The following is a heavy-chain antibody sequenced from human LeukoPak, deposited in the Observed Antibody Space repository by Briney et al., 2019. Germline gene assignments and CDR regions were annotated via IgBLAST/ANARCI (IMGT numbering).Heavy chain of an antibody. CDR2: IYYSGDT. V-gene: IGHV4-39*01. Sequence: PSETLSLTCTVSGDSIRSTSYSWGWIRQPPGKGLEWIGSIYYSGDTYYNPSLKSRVTIAVDTSKNQFSLKLNSVTAADTAVYYCARRKSFYDSSGYFDHWGRGTLVTVS. D-gene: IGHD3-22*01. J-gene: IGHJ4*02. CDR3: ARRKSFYDSSGYFDH. CDR1: GDSIRSTSYS.